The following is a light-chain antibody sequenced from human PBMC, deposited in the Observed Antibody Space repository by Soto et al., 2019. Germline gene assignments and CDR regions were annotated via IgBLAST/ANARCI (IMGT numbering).Light chain of an antibody. V-gene: IGKV3-20*01. CDR2: GAS. CDR3: HQYGSSPRT. Sequence: EIVLTQSPGTLSLSPGERATLSCRPSQSVSSSYLAWYQQKPGQAPRLLIYGASSRATGIPDRLSGSGSGTDFTLTISRLEPEDFSVYFCHQYGSSPRTFGQGTKLEIK. CDR1: QSVSSSY. J-gene: IGKJ2*01.